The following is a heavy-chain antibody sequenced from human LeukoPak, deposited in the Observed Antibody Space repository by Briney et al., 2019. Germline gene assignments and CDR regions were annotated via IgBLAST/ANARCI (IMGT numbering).Heavy chain of an antibody. CDR2: IYYSGST. CDR3: ARGGDWANWFDP. D-gene: IGHD3/OR15-3a*01. CDR1: GGSISSYY. V-gene: IGHV4-59*01. Sequence: SETLSLTCTVSGGSISSYYWSWIRQPPGKGLEGIGYIYYSGSTNYDPSLKSRVTISVDTSKNQFSLKLSSVTAADTAVYYCARGGDWANWFDPWGQGTLVTVSS. J-gene: IGHJ5*02.